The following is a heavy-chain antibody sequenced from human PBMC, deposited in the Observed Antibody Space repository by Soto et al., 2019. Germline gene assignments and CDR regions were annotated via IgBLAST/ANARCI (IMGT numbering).Heavy chain of an antibody. CDR3: ARMGDVPYYYYGMDV. J-gene: IGHJ6*02. Sequence: QVQLVQSGAEVKKPGASVKVSCKASGYTFTRSGISWVRQAPGQGLEWMGWINGYNGNTNYAQKFQCRITMTTDTPTSTAYMELRSLRSDDTAVYYCARMGDVPYYYYGMDVWGQGTTVIVSS. CDR1: GYTFTRSG. D-gene: IGHD3-16*01. CDR2: INGYNGNT. V-gene: IGHV1-18*01.